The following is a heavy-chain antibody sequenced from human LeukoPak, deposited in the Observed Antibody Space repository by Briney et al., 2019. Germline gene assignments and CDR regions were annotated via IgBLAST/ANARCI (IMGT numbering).Heavy chain of an antibody. CDR3: ARQIPAPISDWFDP. Sequence: PSQTLSLTCTVSGGSISGGDYYWSWIRQPPGNGLEWIGYIFYSGSTYYNPSLESRLTISVDTSKNQFSLKLSSVTAADTAVYYCARQIPAPISDWFDPWGQGTLVTVSS. CDR1: GGSISGGDYY. CDR2: IFYSGST. J-gene: IGHJ5*02. V-gene: IGHV4-30-4*01. D-gene: IGHD2-2*02.